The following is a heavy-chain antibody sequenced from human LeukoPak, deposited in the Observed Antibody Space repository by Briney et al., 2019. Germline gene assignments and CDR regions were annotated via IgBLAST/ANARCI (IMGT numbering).Heavy chain of an antibody. V-gene: IGHV3-21*01. CDR2: TSSSSSYI. CDR3: ARDVPYYYESSGYYSLGFDI. Sequence: PGGSLRLSCAASGFTFSSYSMNWVRQAPGKGLEWVSSTSSSSSYIYYADSVKGRFTISRDNAKNSLYLQMNSLRAEDTAVYYCARDVPYYYESSGYYSLGFDIWGQGTMVTVSS. CDR1: GFTFSSYS. D-gene: IGHD3-22*01. J-gene: IGHJ3*02.